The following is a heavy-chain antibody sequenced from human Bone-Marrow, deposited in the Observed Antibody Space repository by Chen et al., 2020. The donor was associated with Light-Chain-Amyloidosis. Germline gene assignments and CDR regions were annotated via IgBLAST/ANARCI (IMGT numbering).Heavy chain of an antibody. Sequence: QVQLVQSGAEVKEPGASVKVSCQASGYTFTYYPMNSVRQAPGQGLEWMGRINPSGGSTFYAQKFQGRVTMTRDTSTSTVYMELTSLRSDDTAVYYCAREGEDANLDWFDPWGQGTLVTVSS. CDR1: GYTFTYYP. CDR2: INPSGGST. J-gene: IGHJ5*02. V-gene: IGHV1-46*01. CDR3: AREGEDANLDWFDP. D-gene: IGHD2-2*01.